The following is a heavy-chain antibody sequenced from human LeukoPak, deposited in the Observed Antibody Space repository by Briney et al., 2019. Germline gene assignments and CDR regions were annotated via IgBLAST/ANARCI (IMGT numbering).Heavy chain of an antibody. CDR2: IYYSGST. J-gene: IGHJ4*02. Sequence: SETLSLTCTVSGGSISSHYWSWIRQPPGKGLEWIGYIYYSGSTNYNPSLKSRVTISVDTSKNLFSLKLSSVTAADTAVYYCARALRGFDYWGQGTLVTVSS. V-gene: IGHV4-59*11. CDR1: GGSISSHY. D-gene: IGHD3-16*01. CDR3: ARALRGFDY.